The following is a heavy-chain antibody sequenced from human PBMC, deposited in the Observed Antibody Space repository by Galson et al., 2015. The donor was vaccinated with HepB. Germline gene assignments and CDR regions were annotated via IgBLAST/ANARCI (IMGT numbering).Heavy chain of an antibody. CDR1: GLSLSNYC. J-gene: IGHJ6*02. D-gene: IGHD3-16*01. CDR3: ARPTLGSRYYYYGMDV. V-gene: IGHV3-7*03. CDR2: IKQDGSEK. Sequence: LRLSCAASGLSLSNYCMSWVRQAPGKGLEWVANIKQDGSEKYYVDSVKGRFTISRDNANNSLYLQMNGLRAEDTAVYYCARPTLGSRYYYYGMDVWGQGTTVTVSS.